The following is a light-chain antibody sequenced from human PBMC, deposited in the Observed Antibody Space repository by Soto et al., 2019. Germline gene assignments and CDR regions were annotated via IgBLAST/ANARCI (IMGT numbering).Light chain of an antibody. V-gene: IGKV3-15*01. CDR1: QSVSNN. Sequence: EIVITQSPATLSVSPGARVTLSCRASQSVSNNLVWYQQKPGQAPRLLMYGSSIRATGIPARFSGSGSGTEFTLTISSLQSEDFAVYYCQPHNNSPPITFGPGTRLEI. CDR2: GSS. J-gene: IGKJ5*01. CDR3: QPHNNSPPIT.